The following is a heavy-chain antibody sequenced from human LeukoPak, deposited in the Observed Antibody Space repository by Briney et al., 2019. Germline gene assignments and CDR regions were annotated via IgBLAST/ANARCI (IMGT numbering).Heavy chain of an antibody. D-gene: IGHD6-13*01. J-gene: IGHJ6*02. Sequence: GRSLRLSCAAPGFTFSSYGMHWVRQAPGKGLGWVALISFDGVKTDYADSVKGRFTISRDSSQNTLYLQMNSLRAEDTAVYYCAKVRGSSSAAYGMDVWGQGTTVTVSS. V-gene: IGHV3-30*18. CDR1: GFTFSSYG. CDR3: AKVRGSSSAAYGMDV. CDR2: ISFDGVKT.